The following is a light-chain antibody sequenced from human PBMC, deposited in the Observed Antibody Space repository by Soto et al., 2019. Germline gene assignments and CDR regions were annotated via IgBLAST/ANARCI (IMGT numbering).Light chain of an antibody. CDR2: EAS. J-gene: IGKJ1*01. CDR3: QQYNRRWT. Sequence: DIQMTQSPSTLSASVGDRVTITCRATQSISNSLAWYQQKPGKAPKLLIYEASSVESGVPSRFRGSGSGTEFTLTITSLQPDDFATYYCQQYNRRWTFGQGTKVEIK. CDR1: QSISNS. V-gene: IGKV1-5*03.